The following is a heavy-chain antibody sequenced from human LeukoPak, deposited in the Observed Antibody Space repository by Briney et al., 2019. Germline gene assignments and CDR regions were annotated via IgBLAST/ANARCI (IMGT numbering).Heavy chain of an antibody. CDR2: INPNSGGT. D-gene: IGHD5-18*01. CDR1: GYTFTDYY. Sequence: ASVKVSCKASGYTFTDYYMHWVRQAPGQGLEWMGWINPNSGGTNYAQKFQGRVTMTRDTSISTAYMELSRLRSDDTAVYYCARDPDMSSYSLVRWFDPWGQGTLVTVSS. CDR3: ARDPDMSSYSLVRWFDP. J-gene: IGHJ5*02. V-gene: IGHV1-2*02.